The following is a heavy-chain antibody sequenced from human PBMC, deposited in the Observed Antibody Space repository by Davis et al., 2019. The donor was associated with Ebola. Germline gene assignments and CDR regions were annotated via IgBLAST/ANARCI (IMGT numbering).Heavy chain of an antibody. J-gene: IGHJ5*02. CDR1: GGSISSSSYY. CDR2: IYYSGST. D-gene: IGHD5-18*01. CDR3: ARGPRYSYKGLNWFDP. V-gene: IGHV4-61*05. Sequence: SETLSLTCTVSGGSISSSSYYWGWIRQPPGKGLEWIGYIYYSGSTNYNPSLKSRVTISVDTSKNHFSLNLSAVTAADTALYYCARGPRYSYKGLNWFDPWGQGTLVTVSS.